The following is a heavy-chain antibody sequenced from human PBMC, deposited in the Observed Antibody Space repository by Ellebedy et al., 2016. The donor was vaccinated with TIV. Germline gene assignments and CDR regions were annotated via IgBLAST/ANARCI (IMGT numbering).Heavy chain of an antibody. CDR1: GYTFTKYG. D-gene: IGHD2-2*01. CDR2: ISTYNGNT. V-gene: IGHV1-18*03. CDR3: ARVQPHYFDY. J-gene: IGHJ4*02. Sequence: AASVKVSCKASGYTFTKYGLTWVRQAPGQGLEWMGWISTYNGNTNSVQKFQGRVTMTTDTSTSTAYMELRSLTSDDMAMYYCARVQPHYFDYWGQGTQVTVSS.